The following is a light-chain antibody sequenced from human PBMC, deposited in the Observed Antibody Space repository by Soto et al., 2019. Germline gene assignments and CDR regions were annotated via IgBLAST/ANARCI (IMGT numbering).Light chain of an antibody. CDR3: LQRTSYPYT. CDR2: AAS. CDR1: QGISKS. J-gene: IGKJ2*01. Sequence: IQMTQSPSAMSASVGDRVTITCRASQGISKSLAWFQQRPGKVPERLIYAASTLESGVPSRFSGSGSGTDFTLTISSLQPEDFATYYCLQRTSYPYTFGQGTKLEIK. V-gene: IGKV1-17*03.